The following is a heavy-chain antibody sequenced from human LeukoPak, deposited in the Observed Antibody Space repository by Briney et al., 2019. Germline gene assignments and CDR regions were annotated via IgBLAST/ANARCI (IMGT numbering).Heavy chain of an antibody. CDR3: VKEVTGYGYFDY. D-gene: IGHD2-2*03. J-gene: IGHJ4*02. V-gene: IGHV3-23*01. CDR1: GFTFSNYA. CDR2: LNGSRT. Sequence: GGSLRLSCVASGFTFSNYAMSWVRQAPGKGLEWIAALNGSRTFFQDSVRGRFTISRDNSKNTLYLQLNSLRGDDTAVYYCVKEVTGYGYFDYWGRGTLVTVSS.